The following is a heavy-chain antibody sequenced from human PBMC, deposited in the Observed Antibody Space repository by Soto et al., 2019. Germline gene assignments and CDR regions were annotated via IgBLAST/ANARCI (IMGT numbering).Heavy chain of an antibody. CDR1: GDSVSSNTTS. D-gene: IGHD6-6*01. V-gene: IGHV6-1*01. Sequence: SQTLSLTCAISGDSVSSNTTSWNWIRQSPSRGLEWLGRTYYRSKWYNDYAGSVKSRITINPDTSKNQFSLQLISVTPEDTAVYYCARGSIFDYWGQGTLVTVSS. J-gene: IGHJ4*02. CDR3: ARGSIFDY. CDR2: TYYRSKWYN.